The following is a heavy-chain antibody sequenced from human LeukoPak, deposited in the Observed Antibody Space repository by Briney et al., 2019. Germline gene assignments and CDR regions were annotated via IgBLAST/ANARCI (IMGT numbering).Heavy chain of an antibody. D-gene: IGHD6-13*01. CDR2: ISSSGSTI. CDR1: GVTFSSYE. Sequence: GGSLRLSCAASGVTFSSYEMNWVRQAPGKGLEWVSYISSSGSTIYYADSVKGRFTISRDNAKNSLYLQMNSLRAEDTAVYYCARVGYTHGMDVWGKGTTVTVSS. CDR3: ARVGYTHGMDV. V-gene: IGHV3-48*03. J-gene: IGHJ6*04.